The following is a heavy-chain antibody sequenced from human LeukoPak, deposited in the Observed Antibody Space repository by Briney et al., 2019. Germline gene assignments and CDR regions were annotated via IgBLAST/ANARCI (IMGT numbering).Heavy chain of an antibody. V-gene: IGHV4-38-2*02. CDR3: ARGTDYDILTGWIPSARTEP. D-gene: IGHD3-9*01. CDR1: GYSISSGYY. CDR2: IYHSGST. Sequence: SETLSLTCTVSGYSISSGYYWGWLRQPPGKGLEWIGTIYHSGSTYYNPSLKSRVTISVDTSKNQFSLKLSSVTAADTAVYYCARGTDYDILTGWIPSARTEPWGQGTLVTVSS. J-gene: IGHJ5*02.